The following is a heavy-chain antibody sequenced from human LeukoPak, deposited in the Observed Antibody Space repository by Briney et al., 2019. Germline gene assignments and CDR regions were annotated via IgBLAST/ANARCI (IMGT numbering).Heavy chain of an antibody. CDR1: GFTVSSNY. CDR2: IYSGGST. V-gene: IGHV3-53*01. J-gene: IGHJ2*01. CDR3: ARVRGWPYWYFDL. Sequence: PGGSLRLSCAASGFTVSSNYMSWVRQAPGKGLEWVSVIYSGGSTYYADSVKGRFTISRDNSKNTLYLQMNSLRAEDTAVYYCARVRGWPYWYFDLWGRGTLVTVSS. D-gene: IGHD6-19*01.